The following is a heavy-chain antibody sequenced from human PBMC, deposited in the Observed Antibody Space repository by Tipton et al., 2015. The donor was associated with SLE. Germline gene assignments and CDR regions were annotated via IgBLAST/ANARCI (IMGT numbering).Heavy chain of an antibody. D-gene: IGHD6-6*01. CDR1: GYSISSGYY. CDR2: IYHSGST. CDR3: ARDPTYSSSSEVAAFDI. V-gene: IGHV4-38-2*02. Sequence: TLSLTCAVSGYSISSGYYWGWIRQPPGKGLEWIGSIYHSGSTYYNPSLKSRATISVDTSKNQFSLKLSSVTAADTAVYYCARDPTYSSSSEVAAFDIWGRGTMVTVSS. J-gene: IGHJ3*02.